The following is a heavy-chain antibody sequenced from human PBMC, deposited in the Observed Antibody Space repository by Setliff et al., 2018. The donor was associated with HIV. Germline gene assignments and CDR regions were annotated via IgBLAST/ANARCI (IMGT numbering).Heavy chain of an antibody. V-gene: IGHV1-2*02. D-gene: IGHD2-15*01. J-gene: IGHJ5*02. CDR1: GYTFTGYY. CDR3: ATGPNCSGGSCYSNRFDP. Sequence: ASVKVSCKASGYTFTGYYMHWVRQAPGQGLEWMGWINPNSGGTNYAQKFQGRVTMTRDTSISTAYMELSRLRSDDTAVYYCATGPNCSGGSCYSNRFDPWGQGTLVTVSS. CDR2: INPNSGGT.